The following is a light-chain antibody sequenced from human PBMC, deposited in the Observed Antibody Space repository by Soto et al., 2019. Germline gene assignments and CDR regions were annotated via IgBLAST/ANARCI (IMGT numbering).Light chain of an antibody. Sequence: EIVLTQSPGTLSLSPGERATLSCRASQSVSSYYLAWYQQKPGQAPRLLIYGASSRATGIPDRFSGSGSGTDFTLTISRLEPEDFALYYCQQYFKSPWTFGQGTKVDIK. CDR3: QQYFKSPWT. CDR2: GAS. V-gene: IGKV3-20*01. CDR1: QSVSSYY. J-gene: IGKJ1*01.